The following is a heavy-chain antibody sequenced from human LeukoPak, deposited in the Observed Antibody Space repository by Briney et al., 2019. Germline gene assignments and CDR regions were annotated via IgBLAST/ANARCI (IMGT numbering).Heavy chain of an antibody. V-gene: IGHV4-61*02. D-gene: IGHD2-21*01. J-gene: IGHJ3*02. CDR2: IYTSGST. CDR1: GGSVSSGGYY. CDR3: ARGGVGGDRRNAFDI. Sequence: SQTLSLTCTASGGSVSSGGYYWSWIRQPPGKGLEWIGRIYTSGSTNYNPSLKSRVTMSVDTSKNQFSLKLSSVTAADTAVYYCARGGVGGDRRNAFDIWGQGTMVTVSS.